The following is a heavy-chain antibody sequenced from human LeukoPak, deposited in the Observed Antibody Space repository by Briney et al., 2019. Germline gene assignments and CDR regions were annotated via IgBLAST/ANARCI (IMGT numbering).Heavy chain of an antibody. V-gene: IGHV4-39*07. J-gene: IGHJ4*02. CDR2: INHSGST. CDR1: GGSISSSSYY. Sequence: SSETLSLTCTVSGGSISSSSYYWGWIRQPPGKGLEWIGEINHSGSTNYNPSLKSRVTISVDTSKNQFSLKLSSVTAADTAVYYCARGPAIAVADRPFDYWGQGTLVTVSS. CDR3: ARGPAIAVADRPFDY. D-gene: IGHD6-19*01.